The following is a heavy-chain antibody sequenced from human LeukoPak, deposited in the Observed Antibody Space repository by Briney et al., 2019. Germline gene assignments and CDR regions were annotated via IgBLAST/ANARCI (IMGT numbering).Heavy chain of an antibody. CDR2: ISGGSSYR. D-gene: IGHD2-2*01. J-gene: IGHJ4*02. V-gene: IGHV3-21*01. Sequence: GGSLRLSCAASGLTINSYTMNWVRQAPGKGLEWVSSISGGSSYRYYTDSVKGRFTISRDNAKNSLYLQMNSLRAEDTAVYYCARDTPGEESHWGQGTLVAVSS. CDR3: ARDTPGEESH. CDR1: GLTINSYT.